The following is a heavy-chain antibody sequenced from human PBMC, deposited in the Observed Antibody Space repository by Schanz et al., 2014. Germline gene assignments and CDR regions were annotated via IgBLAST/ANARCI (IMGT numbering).Heavy chain of an antibody. CDR2: VSSRSDEI. CDR1: TFTFDHYA. V-gene: IGHV3-23*05. D-gene: IGHD3-10*01. CDR3: ARIGGSVFDY. Sequence: EVQLLESGGGLVQPGGSPRLSCSASTFTFDHYAMTWVRQAPGKGLEWVAAVSSRSDEIKYADSVRGRFTISRDNSKNTVHLQMSSLRAEDTAVYYCARIGGSVFDYWAQGTLVTVSS. J-gene: IGHJ4*02.